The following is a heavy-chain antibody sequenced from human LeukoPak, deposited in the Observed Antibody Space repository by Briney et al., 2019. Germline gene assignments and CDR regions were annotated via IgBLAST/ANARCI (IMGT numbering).Heavy chain of an antibody. CDR2: IRYDGSNK. J-gene: IGHJ4*02. Sequence: GGSLRLSCAASGFTFSRYSMNWVRQAPGKGLEWVAFIRYDGSNKYYADSVKGRFTISRDNSKNTLYLQMNSLRAEDTAVYYCAKDRGIAVAGPSLFDYWGQGTLVTVSS. CDR3: AKDRGIAVAGPSLFDY. CDR1: GFTFSRYS. D-gene: IGHD6-19*01. V-gene: IGHV3-30*02.